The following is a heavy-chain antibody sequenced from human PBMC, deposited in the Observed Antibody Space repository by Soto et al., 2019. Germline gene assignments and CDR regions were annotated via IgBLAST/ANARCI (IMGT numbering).Heavy chain of an antibody. CDR2: IRSKANSYAT. CDR1: GFTFSGSA. Sequence: PGGSLRLSCAASGFTFSGSAIHWVRQASGKGLEWVGRIRSKANSYATAFAASMNGRFTVSRDDSKNTAYLQLNNLKTEDTAVYYCTRWTDSSGSYGMDVWGQGTTVTVSS. D-gene: IGHD3-22*01. CDR3: TRWTDSSGSYGMDV. J-gene: IGHJ6*02. V-gene: IGHV3-73*01.